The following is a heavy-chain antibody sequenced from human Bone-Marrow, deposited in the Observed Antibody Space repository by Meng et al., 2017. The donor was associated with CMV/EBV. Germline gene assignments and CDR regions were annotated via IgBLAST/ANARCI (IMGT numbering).Heavy chain of an antibody. V-gene: IGHV4-59*01. CDR2: IHSDGTT. CDR1: GGSISGSF. D-gene: IGHD3-10*01. CDR3: ARAGGFGSYSGMDV. Sequence: SETLSLTCSVSGGSISGSFWTWIRQPPGKGLEWIGYIHSDGTTNYSPSLKSRVTMSVDTSKNQFSLKVTYVTAANTAVYYCARAGGFGSYSGMDVWGQGTTVTFSS. J-gene: IGHJ6*02.